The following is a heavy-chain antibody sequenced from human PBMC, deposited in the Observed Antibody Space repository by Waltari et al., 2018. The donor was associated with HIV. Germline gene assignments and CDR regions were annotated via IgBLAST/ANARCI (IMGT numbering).Heavy chain of an antibody. Sequence: EVQLVESGGGLVQPGGSLRLSCAASGFTFSSYRMNAVRQAPGKGLEWVSYISSSSSTIYYADSVKGRFTISRDNAKNSLYLQMNSMRAEDTAVYYCARGTGKGLLDYWGQGTLVTVSS. CDR2: ISSSSSTI. CDR1: GFTFSSYR. V-gene: IGHV3-48*04. D-gene: IGHD1-1*01. CDR3: ARGTGKGLLDY. J-gene: IGHJ4*02.